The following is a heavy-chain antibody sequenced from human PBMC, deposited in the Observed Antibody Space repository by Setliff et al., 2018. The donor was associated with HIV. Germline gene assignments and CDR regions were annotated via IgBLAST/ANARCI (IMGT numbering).Heavy chain of an antibody. CDR1: GYTFIGDY. D-gene: IGHD5-12*01. V-gene: IGHV1-2*02. J-gene: IGHJ3*02. CDR2: INPNSGGT. CDR3: ARGGLATGAFDI. Sequence: GASVKVSCKASGYTFIGDYMHWVRQAPGQGLEWMGWINPNSGGTNFAQKFQGRVTMTRDTSISTAYMELSRLRSDDTAVCYCARGGLATGAFDIWGQGTMVTVSS.